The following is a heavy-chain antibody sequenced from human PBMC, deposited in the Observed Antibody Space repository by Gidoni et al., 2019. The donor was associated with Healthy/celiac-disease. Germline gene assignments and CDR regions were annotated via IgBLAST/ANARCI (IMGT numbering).Heavy chain of an antibody. CDR1: GGSFSGYY. CDR3: ARTYDILTGYDY. D-gene: IGHD3-9*01. Sequence: QVQLQQWGAGLLKPSETLSLTCAVYGGSFSGYYWSWIRQPPGKGLEWIGEINHSGSTNYNPSLKSRVTISVDTSKNQFSLKLSSVTAADTAVYYCARTYDILTGYDYWGQGTLVTVSS. J-gene: IGHJ4*02. CDR2: INHSGST. V-gene: IGHV4-34*01.